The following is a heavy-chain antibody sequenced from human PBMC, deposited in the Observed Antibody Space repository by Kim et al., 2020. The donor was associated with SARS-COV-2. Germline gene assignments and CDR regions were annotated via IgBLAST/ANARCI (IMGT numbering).Heavy chain of an antibody. CDR2: IYSGGAH. D-gene: IGHD3-10*01. J-gene: IGHJ4*02. V-gene: IGHV3-53*01. Sequence: GGSLRLSCAASGFTVSSIYMSWVRQAPGKGLEWVSVIYSGGAHHYSDSVTGRFTISRDNSNNTLYLQMNSLRAEGTAVYYCARHAGSYHNVADDYWGQG. CDR1: GFTVSSIY. CDR3: ARHAGSYHNVADDY.